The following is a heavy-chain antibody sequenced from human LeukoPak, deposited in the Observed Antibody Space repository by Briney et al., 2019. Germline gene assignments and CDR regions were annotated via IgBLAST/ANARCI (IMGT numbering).Heavy chain of an antibody. D-gene: IGHD7-27*01. V-gene: IGHV3-7*05. Sequence: GGSLRLSCAASGFTFSNSWMSWVRQAPGKGLEWVASIKRDGSEKYYVDSVKGRFTISRDNAKNSLYLQMNSLRAEDTAVYYCARDNWGATDYWGQGTLVTVSS. J-gene: IGHJ4*02. CDR1: GFTFSNSW. CDR2: IKRDGSEK. CDR3: ARDNWGATDY.